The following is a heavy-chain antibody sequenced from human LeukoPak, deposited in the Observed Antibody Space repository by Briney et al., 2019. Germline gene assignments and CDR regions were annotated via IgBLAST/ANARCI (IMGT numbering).Heavy chain of an antibody. Sequence: SETLSLTCTVSGGSISSYYWSWIRQPPGKGLEWIGYISDSGSTNYNPSLKSRVTISVDTSKNQFSLKVSSVTAADTALYYCARDTVEMSTIRIPWYFDLWGRGTLVTVSS. CDR1: GGSISSYY. CDR2: ISDSGST. J-gene: IGHJ2*01. V-gene: IGHV4-59*01. D-gene: IGHD5-24*01. CDR3: ARDTVEMSTIRIPWYFDL.